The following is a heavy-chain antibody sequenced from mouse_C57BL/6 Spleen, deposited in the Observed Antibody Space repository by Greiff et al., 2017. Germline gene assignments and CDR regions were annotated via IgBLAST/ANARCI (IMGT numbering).Heavy chain of an antibody. J-gene: IGHJ4*01. CDR2: INYDGSST. CDR1: GFTFSDYY. V-gene: IGHV5-16*01. Sequence: EVKVVESEGGLVQPGSSMKLSCTASGFTFSDYYMAWVRQVPEKGLEWVANINYDGSSTYYLDSLKSRFIISRDNAKNILYLQMSSLKSEDTATYYCARERRGYYAMDYWGQGTSVTVSS. CDR3: ARERRGYYAMDY.